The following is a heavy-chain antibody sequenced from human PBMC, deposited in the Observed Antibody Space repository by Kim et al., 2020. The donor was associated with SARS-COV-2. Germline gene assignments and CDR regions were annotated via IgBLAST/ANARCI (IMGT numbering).Heavy chain of an antibody. D-gene: IGHD3-10*01. V-gene: IGHV3-53*01. CDR3: ATDSNARGKYGNYFYYYGLDV. Sequence: GGSLRLSCAASGFTVSTKYMTWVRQAPRKGLEWVSVIYNDGSTYYADSVKGRFTISRDNSKDTLYLQMNSLRAEDPAVYYCATDSNARGKYGNYFYYYGLDVWGQGTTVTVSS. CDR2: IYNDGST. J-gene: IGHJ6*02. CDR1: GFTVSTKY.